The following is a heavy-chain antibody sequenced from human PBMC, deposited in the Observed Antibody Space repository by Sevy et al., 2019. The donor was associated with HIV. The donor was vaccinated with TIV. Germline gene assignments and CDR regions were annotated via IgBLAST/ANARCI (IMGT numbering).Heavy chain of an antibody. V-gene: IGHV3-23*01. Sequence: GGSLRLSCAASGSTFDSYAMHWVRQVAGKGLEWVSTISGSGYATYYADSVKGRFIISRDTSRNTLYLQMNSLRVEDSAVYFCAKDRVTVFGVVVTFDSWGQGTLVTVSS. CDR1: GSTFDSYA. CDR2: ISGSGYAT. CDR3: AKDRVTVFGVVVTFDS. J-gene: IGHJ4*02. D-gene: IGHD3-3*01.